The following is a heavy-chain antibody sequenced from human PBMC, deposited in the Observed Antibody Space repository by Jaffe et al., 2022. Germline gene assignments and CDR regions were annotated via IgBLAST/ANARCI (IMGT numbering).Heavy chain of an antibody. D-gene: IGHD3-10*01. V-gene: IGHV4-38-2*02. CDR3: ARDPGQYYYGSGSYIDY. CDR1: GYSISSGYY. J-gene: IGHJ4*02. Sequence: QVQLQESGPGLVKPSETLSLTCAVSGYSISSGYYWGWIRQPPGKGLEWIGSIYHSGSTYYNPSLKSRVTISVDTSKNQFSLKLSSVTAADTAVYYCARDPGQYYYGSGSYIDYWGQGTLVTVSS. CDR2: IYHSGST.